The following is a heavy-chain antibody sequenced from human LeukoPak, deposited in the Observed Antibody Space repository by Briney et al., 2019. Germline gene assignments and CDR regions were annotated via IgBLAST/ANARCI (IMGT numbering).Heavy chain of an antibody. Sequence: GGSLRLSCAASGFTFSSYAMSWVRQAPGKGLEWVSAISGSGGSTYYADSVKGRFTISRDNSKNTLYLQMNSLRAEDTAVYYCAKDRKGAARSSDAFDIWGQGTMVTVSS. CDR3: AKDRKGAARSSDAFDI. CDR2: ISGSGGST. D-gene: IGHD6-6*01. J-gene: IGHJ3*02. CDR1: GFTFSSYA. V-gene: IGHV3-23*01.